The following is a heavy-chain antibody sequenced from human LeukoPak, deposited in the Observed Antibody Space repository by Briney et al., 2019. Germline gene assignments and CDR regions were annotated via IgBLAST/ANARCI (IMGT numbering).Heavy chain of an antibody. V-gene: IGHV3-30*02. CDR3: ARDDLKANSSGYYYLGPFDY. Sequence: GGSLRLSCAASGFTFSSYGIHWVRQAPGKGLEWVAFIRYDGSNKYYADSVKGRFTISRDNSKNTLYLQMNSLRAEDTAVYYCARDDLKANSSGYYYLGPFDYWGQGTLVTVSS. D-gene: IGHD3-22*01. CDR2: IRYDGSNK. J-gene: IGHJ4*02. CDR1: GFTFSSYG.